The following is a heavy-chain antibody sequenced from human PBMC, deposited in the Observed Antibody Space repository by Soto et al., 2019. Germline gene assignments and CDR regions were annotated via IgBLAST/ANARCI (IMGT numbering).Heavy chain of an antibody. CDR2: ISSSSSYT. CDR1: GFTFSDYY. Sequence: QVQLVESGGGLVKPGGSLRLSCAASGFTFSDYYMSWIRQAPGKGLEWVSYISSSSSYTNYADSVKGRFTISRDNAKNSFYRKRNSWRAEDRFVYYWARVGGSYGRPFASGGQGPLVPVP. V-gene: IGHV3-11*06. D-gene: IGHD3-16*01. J-gene: IGHJ4*02. CDR3: ARVGGSYGRPFAS.